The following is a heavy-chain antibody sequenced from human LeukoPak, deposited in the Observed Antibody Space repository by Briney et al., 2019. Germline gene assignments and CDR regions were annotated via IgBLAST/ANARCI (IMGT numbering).Heavy chain of an antibody. D-gene: IGHD6-6*01. V-gene: IGHV1-2*02. CDR1: GYTFTGYY. CDR3: ARDRNSGSSLDI. J-gene: IGHJ3*02. CDR2: IYPYSGDT. Sequence: ASVKVSCKASGYTFTGYYIHWVRQAPGQGLEWMGWIYPYSGDTNYAQNFQGRVTMTRDTSISTAYMELSSLKSDDTAVYYCARDRNSGSSLDIWGQGAMLTVSS.